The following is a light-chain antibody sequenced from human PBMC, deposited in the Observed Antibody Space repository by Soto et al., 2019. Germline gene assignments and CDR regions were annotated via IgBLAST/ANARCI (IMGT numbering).Light chain of an antibody. CDR3: QQSYSIPFT. V-gene: IGKV1-39*01. J-gene: IGKJ3*01. CDR2: AAS. Sequence: DIQMTQSPSSLSASVGDRVTITCRASQSINSNLNWYQQKPGKAPNLLIFAASSLQGGVPSRFSGSESGTDFTLTISSLQPEDFATYYCQQSYSIPFTFGPGTKAEIK. CDR1: QSINSN.